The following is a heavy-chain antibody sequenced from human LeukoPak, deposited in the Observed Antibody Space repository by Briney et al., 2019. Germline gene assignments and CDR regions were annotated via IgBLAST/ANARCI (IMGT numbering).Heavy chain of an antibody. V-gene: IGHV3-30*02. D-gene: IGHD1-1*01. CDR2: IRYDGSNK. CDR1: GFTFSSYG. Sequence: GRSLRLSCAASGFTFSSYGMHWVRQAPGKGLEWVAFIRYDGSNKYYADSVKGRFTISRDNSKNTLYLQMNSLRAEDTAVYYCAKVGSLGTTGTTNYYYYMDVWGKGTTVTISS. J-gene: IGHJ6*03. CDR3: AKVGSLGTTGTTNYYYYMDV.